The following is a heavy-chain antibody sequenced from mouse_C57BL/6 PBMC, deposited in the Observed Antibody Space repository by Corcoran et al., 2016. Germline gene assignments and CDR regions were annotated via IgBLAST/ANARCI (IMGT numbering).Heavy chain of an antibody. CDR2: IYPGDGDT. V-gene: IGHV1-80*01. J-gene: IGHJ4*01. Sequence: QVQLQQSGAELVKPGASVKISCKASGYAFSSYWMNWVKQRPGKGLEWIGQIYPGDGDTNYNGKFKGKATLTADKSSSTAYMQLSSLTSEDSAVYFCALDSSGYDAMDYWGQGTSVTVSS. CDR3: ALDSSGYDAMDY. CDR1: GYAFSSYW. D-gene: IGHD3-2*02.